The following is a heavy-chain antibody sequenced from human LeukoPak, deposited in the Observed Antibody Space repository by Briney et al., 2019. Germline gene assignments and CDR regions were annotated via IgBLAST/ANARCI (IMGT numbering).Heavy chain of an antibody. CDR3: ARVLLDSGYEN. Sequence: SETLSLTCTVSGGSISSGGYYWSWIRQHPGKGLEWVGYIYYSGSTYYNPSLKSRVTISVDTSKNQFSLKLSSVTAADTAVYYCARVLLDSGYENWGQGTLVTVSS. CDR2: IYYSGST. CDR1: GGSISSGGYY. D-gene: IGHD5-12*01. J-gene: IGHJ4*02. V-gene: IGHV4-31*03.